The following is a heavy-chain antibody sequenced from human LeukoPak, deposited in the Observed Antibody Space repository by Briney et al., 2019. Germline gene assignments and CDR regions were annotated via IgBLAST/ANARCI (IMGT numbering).Heavy chain of an antibody. CDR3: AREAQQWLVGVGDAAFDI. Sequence: GGSLRLSCAASGFTVSSNYMSWVRQAPGKGLEWVSVIYSGGSTYYADSVKGRFTISRDNSKNTLYLQMNSLRAEDTAVYYCAREAQQWLVGVGDAAFDIWGQGTMVTVSS. D-gene: IGHD6-19*01. V-gene: IGHV3-66*01. CDR1: GFTVSSNY. CDR2: IYSGGST. J-gene: IGHJ3*02.